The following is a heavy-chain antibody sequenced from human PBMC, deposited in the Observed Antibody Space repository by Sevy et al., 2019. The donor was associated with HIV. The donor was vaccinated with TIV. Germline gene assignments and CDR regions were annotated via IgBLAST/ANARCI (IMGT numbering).Heavy chain of an antibody. D-gene: IGHD3-10*01. Sequence: GGSLRLSCAASGFTFRNYVMNWVRQPPGKGLEWVSVISDGGGTTYYANSVKGRFTISRGDSKSTLYLQMNSLRVEDTAVYFCAKRVAGALAALDIWGQGTMVTVSS. CDR2: ISDGGGTT. V-gene: IGHV3-23*01. J-gene: IGHJ3*02. CDR3: AKRVAGALAALDI. CDR1: GFTFRNYV.